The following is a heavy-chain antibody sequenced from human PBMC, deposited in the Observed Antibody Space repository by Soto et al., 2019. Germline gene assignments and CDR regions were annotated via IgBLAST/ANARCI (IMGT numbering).Heavy chain of an antibody. V-gene: IGHV4-30-4*01. CDR3: ARAWILFGWMPVPPYYYYGMDV. CDR1: GGSISSGDYY. Sequence: SETLSLTCTVSGGSISSGDYYWSWIRQPPGKGLEWIGYIYYSGSTYYNPSLKSRVTISVDTSKNQFSLKLSSVTAADTAVYYCARAWILFGWMPVPPYYYYGMDVWGQGTTVTVSS. CDR2: IYYSGST. J-gene: IGHJ6*02. D-gene: IGHD6-19*01.